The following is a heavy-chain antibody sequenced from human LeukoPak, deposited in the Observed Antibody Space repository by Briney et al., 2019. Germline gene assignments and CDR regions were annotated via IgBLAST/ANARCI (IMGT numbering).Heavy chain of an antibody. J-gene: IGHJ5*02. CDR1: GGSIRSSYYY. CDR2: IYDSGST. CDR3: ARDRRANWFDP. V-gene: IGHV4-39*02. Sequence: SETLSLTCTVSGGSIRSSYYYWGWIRQPPGKGLEWIGSIYDSGSTYYNPSLKSRVTISVDTSKNQFSLKLNSVTAADTAVYYCARDRRANWFDPWGQGTLVTVSS. D-gene: IGHD1-14*01.